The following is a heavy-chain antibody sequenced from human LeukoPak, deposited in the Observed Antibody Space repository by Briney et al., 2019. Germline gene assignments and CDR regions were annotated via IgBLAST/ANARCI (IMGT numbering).Heavy chain of an antibody. D-gene: IGHD1/OR15-1a*01. J-gene: IGHJ4*02. CDR2: ISGSGGST. CDR3: ARGSDNNSPHHLYYLDY. CDR1: GFTFSSYA. Sequence: GGSLRLSCAASGFTFSSYAMSWVRQAPGKGLEWVSAISGSGGSTYYADSVKGRFTISRDNSKNTLYLQMNSLRVEDTAVYYCARGSDNNSPHHLYYLDYWGQGTLVTVSS. V-gene: IGHV3-23*01.